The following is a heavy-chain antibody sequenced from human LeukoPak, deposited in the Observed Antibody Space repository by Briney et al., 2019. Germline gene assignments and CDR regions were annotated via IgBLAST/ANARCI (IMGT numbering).Heavy chain of an antibody. CDR1: GFTFSSYA. J-gene: IGHJ4*02. Sequence: GGSLRLSCAASGFTFSSYAMHWVRQAPGKGLEWVAVISYDGSNKYYADSVKGRFTISRDNSKNTLYLQMNSLRAEDTAVYYCAKGRGYDLRTYFDYWGQGTLVTVSS. V-gene: IGHV3-30*04. CDR3: AKGRGYDLRTYFDY. CDR2: ISYDGSNK. D-gene: IGHD5-12*01.